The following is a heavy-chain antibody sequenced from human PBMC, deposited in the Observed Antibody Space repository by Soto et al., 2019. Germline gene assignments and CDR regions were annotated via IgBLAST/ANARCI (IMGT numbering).Heavy chain of an antibody. J-gene: IGHJ6*02. D-gene: IGHD3-22*01. Sequence: ASVKVSCKASGYTFTSYDISWVRQAPGQGLEWMGWISGYNGNTIYAQTLQGRVTMTTDASTSTAYMDLRSLRSDDTAVYYCARGGLGSGFYYYGMDVWGPGTTVTVSS. V-gene: IGHV1-18*01. CDR1: GYTFTSYD. CDR3: ARGGLGSGFYYYGMDV. CDR2: ISGYNGNT.